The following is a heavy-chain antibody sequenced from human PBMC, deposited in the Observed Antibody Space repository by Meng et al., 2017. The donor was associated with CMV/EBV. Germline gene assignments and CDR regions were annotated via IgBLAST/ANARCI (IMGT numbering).Heavy chain of an antibody. D-gene: IGHD1-14*01. CDR3: ARQVPEFFGKDYYYFGMDV. Sequence: SVNVSCKAPGNIFTKNVISWVRQAPGQGLEWMGGIIPIFGTANYAQKFQGRVTITTDESTSTAYMELSSLRSEDTAVYYCARQVPEFFGKDYYYFGMDVWGQGTTVTVSS. V-gene: IGHV1-69*05. CDR1: GNIFTKNV. CDR2: IIPIFGTA. J-gene: IGHJ6*02.